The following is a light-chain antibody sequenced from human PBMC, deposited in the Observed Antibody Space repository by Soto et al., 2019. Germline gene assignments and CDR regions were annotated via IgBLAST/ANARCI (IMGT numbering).Light chain of an antibody. J-gene: IGLJ1*01. V-gene: IGLV2-14*03. CDR2: HVS. CDR1: SSDVGNYNY. CDR3: SSYTTSSTYV. Sequence: QSVLTQPASVSGSPGQSITISCTGTSSDVGNYNYVSWYQQHPGKAPKLMIYHVSYRPSGVSSRFSASKSGNTASLTISGLQAEDEADYYCSSYTTSSTYVFGTGTKVTVL.